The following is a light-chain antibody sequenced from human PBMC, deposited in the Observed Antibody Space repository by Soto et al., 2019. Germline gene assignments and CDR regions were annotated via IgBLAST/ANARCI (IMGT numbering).Light chain of an antibody. CDR1: QGVSAY. Sequence: DIQMTHSPSSLSASVGDRVTITCRASQGVSAYLLWYQQRQGRAPKLLIYAASNLLRGVPSRFSGSGSGTNFTLNIISLQPEDFSTYYFQKSYRTPHTFGPGKKLETK. V-gene: IGKV1-39*01. J-gene: IGKJ2*01. CDR2: AAS. CDR3: QKSYRTPHT.